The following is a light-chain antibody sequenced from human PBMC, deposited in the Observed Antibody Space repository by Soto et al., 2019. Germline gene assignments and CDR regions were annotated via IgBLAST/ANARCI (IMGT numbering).Light chain of an antibody. Sequence: NFMLTQPHSVSESPGKTVTISCTRSSGSIASNYVQWYQQRPGSAPTTVIYEDNQRPSGVPDRFSGSIDSSSNSASLTISGRKTEDEDDYYCQSYDSSNHVVFGGGTQLTVL. CDR2: EDN. V-gene: IGLV6-57*04. CDR1: SGSIASNY. J-gene: IGLJ2*01. CDR3: QSYDSSNHVV.